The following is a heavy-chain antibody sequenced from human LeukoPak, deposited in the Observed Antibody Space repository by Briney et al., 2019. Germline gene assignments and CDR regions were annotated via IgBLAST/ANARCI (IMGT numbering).Heavy chain of an antibody. J-gene: IGHJ6*02. D-gene: IGHD2-2*01. Sequence: GASVKVSCKASGGTFSSYAISWVRQAPGQGLEWMGGIIPIFGTANYAQKFQGRVTITADESTSTAYMELSSLRSEDTAVYYCAREGVPAAMRALTYYYYYYGMDVWGQGTTVTVSS. CDR2: IIPIFGTA. CDR1: GGTFSSYA. CDR3: AREGVPAAMRALTYYYYYYGMDV. V-gene: IGHV1-69*13.